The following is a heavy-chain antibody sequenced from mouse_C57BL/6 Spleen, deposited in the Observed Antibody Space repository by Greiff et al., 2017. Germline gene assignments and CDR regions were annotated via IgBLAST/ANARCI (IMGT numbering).Heavy chain of an antibody. CDR1: GFNITDDY. CDR2: IDPENGDT. V-gene: IGHV14-4*01. J-gene: IGHJ3*01. D-gene: IGHD1-1*01. Sequence: EVQLQQPGAELVRPGASVQLSCNASGFNITDDYMHWVKPRPEQGLEWIGWIDPENGDTEYAPKFPGQATITPDTSSNTAYLQLSSLTSEDTAVYYCATAPVVAPGFAYWGQGTLVTVSA. CDR3: ATAPVVAPGFAY.